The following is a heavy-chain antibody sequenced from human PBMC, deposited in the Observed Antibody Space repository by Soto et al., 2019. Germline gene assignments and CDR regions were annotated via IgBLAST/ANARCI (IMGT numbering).Heavy chain of an antibody. D-gene: IGHD3-22*01. V-gene: IGHV4-31*03. CDR2: IYYSGST. CDR1: GGSISSGGYY. CDR3: ARGDYDSSGYYSPWFDY. Sequence: QVQLQESGPGLVKPSQTLSLTCTVSGGSISSGGYYWSWIRQHPGKGLEWIGYIYYSGSTYYNPSLKSRVTISVDTSKNQFSLKLSSVTAAHTAVYYCARGDYDSSGYYSPWFDYWGQGTLVTVSS. J-gene: IGHJ4*02.